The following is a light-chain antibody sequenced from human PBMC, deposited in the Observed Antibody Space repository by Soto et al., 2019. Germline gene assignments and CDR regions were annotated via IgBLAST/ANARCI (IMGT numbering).Light chain of an antibody. CDR2: DAS. V-gene: IGKV1-5*01. Sequence: DIHLTQSPSTLSASVGDRVTITCRASQTISHWLAWYQQKPGKAPKLLIFDASNLENGVPSRFSGSGSGTEFTLTITGLQPDDFANYYCQQYNTYWTFGQGTKVEI. J-gene: IGKJ1*01. CDR3: QQYNTYWT. CDR1: QTISHW.